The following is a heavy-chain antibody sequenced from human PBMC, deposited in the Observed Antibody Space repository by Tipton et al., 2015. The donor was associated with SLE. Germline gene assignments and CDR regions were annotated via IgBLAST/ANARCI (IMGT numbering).Heavy chain of an antibody. Sequence: TLSLTCSVSGGSINNDGDYWSWIRQYPGKNLEWIGYISYSGNAYYTHYNPSLKSRVTISVDTSKYQLSLKLTSVTAADTAVYYCARGSVVADDFWGQGTLVTVSS. CDR3: ARGSVVADDF. V-gene: IGHV4-31*03. D-gene: IGHD2-15*01. CDR2: ISYSGNAYYT. J-gene: IGHJ4*02. CDR1: GGSINNDGDY.